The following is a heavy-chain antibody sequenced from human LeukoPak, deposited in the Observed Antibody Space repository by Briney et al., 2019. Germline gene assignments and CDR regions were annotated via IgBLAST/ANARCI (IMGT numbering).Heavy chain of an antibody. J-gene: IGHJ3*02. CDR2: IIPIFGTA. D-gene: IGHD2-21*02. V-gene: IGHV1-69*01. CDR1: GGTFSSYA. Sequence: GASVKVSCKASGGTFSSYAISWVRQAPGQGLEWMGGIIPIFGTANYAQKFQGRVTITADESTSTAYMELSSLRSEDTAVYYCASVVVTAGEWFDAFDIWGQGTMVTVSS. CDR3: ASVVVTAGEWFDAFDI.